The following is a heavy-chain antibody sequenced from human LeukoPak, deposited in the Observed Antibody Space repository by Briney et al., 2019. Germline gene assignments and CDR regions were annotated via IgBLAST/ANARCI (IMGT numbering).Heavy chain of an antibody. CDR2: IYYSGST. J-gene: IGHJ4*02. CDR3: ARAGDSSGYYVSYFDY. Sequence: SETLSLTCAVYGGSFSGYYWSWIRQPPGKGLEWIGYIYYSGSTNYNPSLKSRVTISVDTSKNQFSLKLSSVTAADTGVYYCARAGDSSGYYVSYFDYWGQGTLVTVSS. V-gene: IGHV4-59*01. D-gene: IGHD3-22*01. CDR1: GGSFSGYY.